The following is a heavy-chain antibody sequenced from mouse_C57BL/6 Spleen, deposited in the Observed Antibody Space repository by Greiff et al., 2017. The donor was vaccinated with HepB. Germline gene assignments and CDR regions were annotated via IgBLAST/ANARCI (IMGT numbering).Heavy chain of an antibody. V-gene: IGHV1-82*01. Sequence: VQLQQSGPELVKPGASVKISCKASGYAFSSSWMNWVKQRPGKGLEWIGRIYPGDGDTNYNGKFKGKATLTADKSSSTAYMQLSSLTSEDSAVYFCARWTGGPWGQRTSVTVSS. CDR3: ARWTGGP. J-gene: IGHJ4*01. CDR1: GYAFSSSW. CDR2: IYPGDGDT.